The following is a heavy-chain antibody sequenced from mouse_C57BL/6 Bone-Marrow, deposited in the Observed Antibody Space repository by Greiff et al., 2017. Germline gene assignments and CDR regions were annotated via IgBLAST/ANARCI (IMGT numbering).Heavy chain of an antibody. CDR1: GYTFTSYW. CDR3: ARSLNYYGSSSSY. J-gene: IGHJ2*01. D-gene: IGHD1-1*01. V-gene: IGHV1-69*01. CDR2: IDPSDSYT. Sequence: QVQLQQPGAELVMPGASVKLSCKASGYTFTSYWMHWVKQRPGQGLEWIGEIDPSDSYTNYNQKFKGKSTLTVDKSSSTAYMQLSSLTSEDSAVYYCARSLNYYGSSSSYWGQGTTLTVSS.